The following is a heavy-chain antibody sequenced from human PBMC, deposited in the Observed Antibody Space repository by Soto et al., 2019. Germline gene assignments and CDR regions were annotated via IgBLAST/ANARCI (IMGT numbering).Heavy chain of an antibody. D-gene: IGHD6-6*01. V-gene: IGHV3-23*01. J-gene: IGHJ4*02. CDR3: VKDRERIATRTIDY. Sequence: EVQLLESGGGLVQPGGSLRLSCAASGSTFSSYAMSWVRQAPGKGLEWVSGISGSGVSTYYADSVKGRFTISRDNAKSTLYMQKNSLRAEDTAVYYCVKDRERIATRTIDYWGQGTLVTVSS. CDR1: GSTFSSYA. CDR2: ISGSGVST.